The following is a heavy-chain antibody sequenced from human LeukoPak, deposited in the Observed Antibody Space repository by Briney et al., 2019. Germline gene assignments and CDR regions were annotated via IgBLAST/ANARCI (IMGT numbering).Heavy chain of an antibody. D-gene: IGHD2-21*02. J-gene: IGHJ4*02. Sequence: GGSLRLSCAASGFTFNSYSMNWVRQAPGKGLEWVSSISSSSSRIYYADSVRGRFTISRDNAKNSLFLQMNSLRAEDTAVYYCARACGGDCYLNDYWGQGTLVTVSS. CDR2: ISSSSSRI. CDR1: GFTFNSYS. V-gene: IGHV3-21*01. CDR3: ARACGGDCYLNDY.